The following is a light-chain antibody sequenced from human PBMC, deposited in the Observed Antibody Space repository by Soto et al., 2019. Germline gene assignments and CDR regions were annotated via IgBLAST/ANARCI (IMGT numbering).Light chain of an antibody. CDR2: EVS. CDR3: ISYTTTGALV. CDR1: IYDVGAYHY. V-gene: IGLV2-14*01. J-gene: IGLJ2*01. Sequence: QSVLTQPPSASGSPGQSITISCTGTIYDVGAYHYVSWYQQFPGKAPKLILYEVSNRPSGISNRFSGFRSGSTASLTVSGLQPEDDAHYYCISYTTTGALVFGGGTKVTVL.